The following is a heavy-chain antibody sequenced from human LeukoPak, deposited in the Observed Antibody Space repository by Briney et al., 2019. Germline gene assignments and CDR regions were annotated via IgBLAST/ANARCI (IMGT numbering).Heavy chain of an antibody. D-gene: IGHD3-3*01. Sequence: SETLSLTCAVYGGPFSGYYWSWIRQPPGKGLEWIGEINHSGSTNYNPSLKSRVTISVDTSKNQFSLKLSSVTAADTAVYYCVTEYYDFWSGYPNWFDPWGQGTLVTVSS. CDR3: VTEYYDFWSGYPNWFDP. J-gene: IGHJ5*02. CDR2: INHSGST. V-gene: IGHV4-34*01. CDR1: GGPFSGYY.